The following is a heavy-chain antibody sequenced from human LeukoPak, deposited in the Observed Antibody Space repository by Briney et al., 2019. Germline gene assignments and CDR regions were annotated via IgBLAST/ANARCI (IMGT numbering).Heavy chain of an antibody. CDR2: MSYSGSA. Sequence: SETLSLTCTVSGGSISSYYWSWIRQPPGKGLEWIGSMSYSGSAYYNPSLKSRVTISVDTSKNQLSLKLSSVTAADTAVYYCARVAGAATEYLDCWGQGTLVTVSS. D-gene: IGHD6-13*01. CDR3: ARVAGAATEYLDC. J-gene: IGHJ4*02. CDR1: GGSISSYY. V-gene: IGHV4-59*05.